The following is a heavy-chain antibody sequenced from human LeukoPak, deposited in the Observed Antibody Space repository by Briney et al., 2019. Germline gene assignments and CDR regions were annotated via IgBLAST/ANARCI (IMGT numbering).Heavy chain of an antibody. CDR1: GYTFTSYD. J-gene: IGHJ4*02. D-gene: IGHD2-2*01. CDR3: AKDRYARTIVVVPAAHVPNFDY. CDR2: MNPNSGNT. V-gene: IGHV1-8*03. Sequence: ASVKVSCKASGYTFTSYDINWVRQATGQGLEWMGWMNPNSGNTGYAQKFQGRVTITRNTSISTAYMELSSLRSEDTAVYYCAKDRYARTIVVVPAAHVPNFDYWGQGTLVTVSS.